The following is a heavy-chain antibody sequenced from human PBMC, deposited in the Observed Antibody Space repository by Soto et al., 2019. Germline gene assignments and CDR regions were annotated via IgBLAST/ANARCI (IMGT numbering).Heavy chain of an antibody. CDR2: IYYAGST. J-gene: IGHJ6*02. D-gene: IGHD1-20*01. CDR3: ARYKSNYYYGMDV. V-gene: IGHV4-59*01. Sequence: SETLSLTCTVSGGSMISYYWSWIRQPPGRGLEWIGFIYYAGSTKYNPSLNSRVNISVDTSKNQFSLTVTSVTSADTAVYYCARYKSNYYYGMDVWGQGTTVT. CDR1: GGSMISYY.